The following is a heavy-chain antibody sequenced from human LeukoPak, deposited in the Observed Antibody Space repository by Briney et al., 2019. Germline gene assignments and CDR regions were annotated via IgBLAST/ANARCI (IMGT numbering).Heavy chain of an antibody. CDR1: GGSFSGYY. J-gene: IGHJ4*02. CDR3: ASAKTTEIAAAASFDY. D-gene: IGHD6-13*01. Sequence: PSETLSLTCAVYGGSFSGYYWSWIRQPPGKGLEWIGEINHSGSTNYNPSLKSRVTISVDTSKNQFSLKLSSVTAADTAVYYCASAKTTEIAAAASFDYWGQGTLVTVSS. V-gene: IGHV4-34*01. CDR2: INHSGST.